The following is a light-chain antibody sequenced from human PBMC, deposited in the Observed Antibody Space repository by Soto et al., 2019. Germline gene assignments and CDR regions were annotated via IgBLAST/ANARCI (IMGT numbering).Light chain of an antibody. CDR3: AAWDDSLNGPV. CDR2: SND. Sequence: QSVLTQPPSASGTPGQRVTSSCSGSSSNIGSNTVNWYQHLPGTAPKLLSYSNDQRPSGVPDRFSGSKSGTSASLAISGLQSEEEADYYCAAWDDSLNGPVFGGGTKLTVL. J-gene: IGLJ3*02. CDR1: SSNIGSNT. V-gene: IGLV1-44*01.